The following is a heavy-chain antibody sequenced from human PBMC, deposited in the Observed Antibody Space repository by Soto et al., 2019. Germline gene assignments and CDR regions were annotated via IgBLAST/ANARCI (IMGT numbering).Heavy chain of an antibody. D-gene: IGHD6-13*01. CDR3: TSSSS. CDR2: IRSKAYGGTT. J-gene: IGHJ3*01. CDR1: GFTFSSYE. Sequence: GGSLRLSCAASGFTFSSYEMNWVRQAPGKGLEWVGFIRSKAYGGTTEYAASVKGRFTISRDDSKSIAYLQMNSLKTEDTAVYYCTSSSSWGQGTMVTVSS. V-gene: IGHV3-49*04.